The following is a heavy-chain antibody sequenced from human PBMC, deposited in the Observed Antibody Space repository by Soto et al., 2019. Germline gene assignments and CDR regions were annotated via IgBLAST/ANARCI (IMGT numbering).Heavy chain of an antibody. D-gene: IGHD3-16*01. V-gene: IGHV1-2*02. CDR2: INARNDGT. CDR3: ARRLGGGGDYFYGMDV. Sequence: QVQLVQSGPEMKKPGASVKVSCKTSGYTFTEFYIHWMRQVPGRGLEWMGWINARNDGTKFAEKFKGALTMTTDPSISTSYMELSSLTFDDTAVYYCARRLGGGGDYFYGMDVWGQGTAVTVSS. J-gene: IGHJ6*02. CDR1: GYTFTEFY.